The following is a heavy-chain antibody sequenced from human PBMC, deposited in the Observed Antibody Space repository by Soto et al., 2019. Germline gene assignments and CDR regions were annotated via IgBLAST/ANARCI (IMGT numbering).Heavy chain of an antibody. CDR1: GFAFSTYA. CDR2: IWADGSRQ. V-gene: IGHV3-33*08. D-gene: IGHD3-22*01. CDR3: VGGLGYWGRGDY. J-gene: IGHJ4*02. Sequence: QVQLVESGGGVIQPGKSLRLSCSASGFAFSTYAMHWVRQAPGKGLEWVAVIWADGSRQFYAYSVQGRFTVSRDNSQNTLFLQMNSLRGDDAALYYCVGGLGYWGRGDYWGQGDLVTCSS.